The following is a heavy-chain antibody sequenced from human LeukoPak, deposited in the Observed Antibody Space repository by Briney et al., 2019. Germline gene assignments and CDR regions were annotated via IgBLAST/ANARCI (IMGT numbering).Heavy chain of an antibody. CDR3: ARLSSSWYSVAYYYYGMDV. V-gene: IGHV1-8*01. J-gene: IGHJ6*02. Sequence: GASVKVSCKASGYTFTSYDINWVRQATGQGLEWMGWMNPNSGNTGYAQKFQGRVTMTRNTSISTAYMELSSLRSEDTAVYYCARLSSSWYSVAYYYYGMDVWGQGTTVTVSS. D-gene: IGHD6-13*01. CDR2: MNPNSGNT. CDR1: GYTFTSYD.